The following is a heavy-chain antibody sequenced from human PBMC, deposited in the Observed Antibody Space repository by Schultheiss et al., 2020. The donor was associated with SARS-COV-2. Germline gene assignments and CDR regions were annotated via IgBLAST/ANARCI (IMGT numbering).Heavy chain of an antibody. CDR1: GYSISSGYY. V-gene: IGHV4-38-2*02. D-gene: IGHD6-19*01. CDR3: ARRDSSGSRPDFDY. CDR2: IYHSGST. J-gene: IGHJ4*02. Sequence: GSLRLSCTVSGYSISSGYYWGWIRQPPGKGLEWIGSIYHSGSTYYNPSLKSRVTISVDTSKNQFSLKLSSVTAADTAVYYCARRDSSGSRPDFDYWGQGTLVTVSS.